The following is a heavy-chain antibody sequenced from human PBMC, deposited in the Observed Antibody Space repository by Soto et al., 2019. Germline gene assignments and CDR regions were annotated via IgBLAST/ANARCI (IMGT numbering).Heavy chain of an antibody. Sequence: QVQLQQWGAGLLKPSETLSLTCAVYGGSFSGYYWSWIRQPPGKGLEWIEEIKHRGITNYNPSLKSRVTISVDTSKNQFSLKLSSVTAADTAVYYCARLYGSRGPFDYWGQGTLVTVSS. J-gene: IGHJ4*02. CDR1: GGSFSGYY. CDR3: ARLYGSRGPFDY. D-gene: IGHD6-13*01. V-gene: IGHV4-34*01. CDR2: IKHRGIT.